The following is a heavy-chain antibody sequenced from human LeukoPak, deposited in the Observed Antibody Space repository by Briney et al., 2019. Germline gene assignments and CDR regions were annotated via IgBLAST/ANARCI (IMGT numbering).Heavy chain of an antibody. Sequence: GGSLRLSCAASGFTVSSNYMSWVRQAPGKGLEWVSVIYSGGSTYCADSVKGRFTISRDNSKNTLYLQMNSLRAEDTAVYYCARRTTVGKIDPWGQGTLVTVSS. J-gene: IGHJ5*02. CDR3: ARRTTVGKIDP. CDR1: GFTVSSNY. V-gene: IGHV3-53*01. D-gene: IGHD4-23*01. CDR2: IYSGGST.